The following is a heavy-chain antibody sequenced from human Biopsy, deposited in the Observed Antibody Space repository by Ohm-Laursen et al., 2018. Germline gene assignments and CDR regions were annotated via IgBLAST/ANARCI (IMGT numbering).Heavy chain of an antibody. CDR1: GGYINGGRYC. J-gene: IGHJ4*02. Sequence: TLSLTCTVSGGYINGGRYCWNWLRHHPGMGLEGIGNIFYSANTYYNPSLKSRVTISVDTSKNQFSLKLSSVTAADTAVYYCARLGSGDYFPTFFDFWGQGALVTVSS. CDR2: IFYSANT. CDR3: ARLGSGDYFPTFFDF. D-gene: IGHD5-12*01. V-gene: IGHV4-31*03.